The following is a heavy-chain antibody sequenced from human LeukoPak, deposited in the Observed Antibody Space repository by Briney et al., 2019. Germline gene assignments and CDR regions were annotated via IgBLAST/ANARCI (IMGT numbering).Heavy chain of an antibody. D-gene: IGHD5-18*01. CDR1: GGSFSGYY. V-gene: IGHV4-34*01. Sequence: SETLSLTCAVYGGSFSGYYWSWIRQPPGKGLEWIGEINHSGSTNYNPSLKSRVTISVDTSKNQFSLKLSSVTAADTAVYYCVRGKHTGLGYWGQGTLVTVSS. CDR3: VRGKHTGLGY. J-gene: IGHJ4*02. CDR2: INHSGST.